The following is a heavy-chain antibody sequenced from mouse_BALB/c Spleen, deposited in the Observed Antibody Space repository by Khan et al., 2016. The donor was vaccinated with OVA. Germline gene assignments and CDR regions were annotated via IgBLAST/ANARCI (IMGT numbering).Heavy chain of an antibody. D-gene: IGHD1-1*01. CDR3: ARDYGGSYYYFDD. CDR1: GYSITSDYA. V-gene: IGHV3-2*02. CDR2: ISYSGST. Sequence: EVQLQESGPGLVKPSQSLSLTCTVSGYSITSDYAWNWIRQFPGNKLEWMGYISYSGSTSYNPSLKSRISITRDTSKNQFFLQLNSVTTEDTTTYYWARDYGGSYYYFDDWGQGTTLTVSS. J-gene: IGHJ2*01.